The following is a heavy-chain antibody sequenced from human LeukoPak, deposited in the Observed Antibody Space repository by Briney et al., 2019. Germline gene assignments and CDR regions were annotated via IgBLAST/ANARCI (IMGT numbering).Heavy chain of an antibody. CDR2: ISAYNGNT. J-gene: IGHJ3*02. CDR3: ARLSGYSSGWLHGADAFDI. Sequence: PGASVKVSCKASGYTFTSYGISWVRQAPGQGLEWMGWISAYNGNTNYAQKLQGRVTMTTDTSTSTAYMELRSLRSDDTAVYYCARLSGYSSGWLHGADAFDIWGQGTMVTVSS. D-gene: IGHD6-19*01. V-gene: IGHV1-18*04. CDR1: GYTFTSYG.